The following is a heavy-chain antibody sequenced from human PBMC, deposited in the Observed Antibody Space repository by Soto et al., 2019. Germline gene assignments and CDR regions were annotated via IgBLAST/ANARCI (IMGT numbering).Heavy chain of an antibody. CDR3: ATMGTPATGLYFFDY. J-gene: IGHJ4*02. V-gene: IGHV4-30-4*08. Sequence: PSETLSLPCTVSGGSISSGGYYWSWMRQHTGKGLEWIGFISYSGSTYYSTSLKSRVTISVDTSKSQFSLNLSFVTAADTAVYYCATMGTPATGLYFFDYWGRGSLVTVSS. CDR2: ISYSGST. D-gene: IGHD2-15*01. CDR1: GGSISSGGYY.